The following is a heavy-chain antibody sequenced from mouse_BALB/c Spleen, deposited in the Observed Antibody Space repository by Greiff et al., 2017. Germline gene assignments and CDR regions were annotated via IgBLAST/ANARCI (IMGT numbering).Heavy chain of an antibody. J-gene: IGHJ1*01. CDR3: ARSAFYYGSSHWYFDV. D-gene: IGHD1-1*01. CDR1: GFTFSSFG. Sequence: EVQLVESGGGLVQPGGSRKLSCAASGFTFSSFGMHWVRQAPEKGLEWVAYISSGSSTIYYADTVKGRFTISRDNPKNTLFLQMTSLRSEDTAMYYCARSAFYYGSSHWYFDVWGAGTTVTVSS. V-gene: IGHV5-17*02. CDR2: ISSGSSTI.